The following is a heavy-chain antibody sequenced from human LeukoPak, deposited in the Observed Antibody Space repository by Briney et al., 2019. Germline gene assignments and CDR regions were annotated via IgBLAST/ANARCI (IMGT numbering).Heavy chain of an antibody. J-gene: IGHJ4*02. D-gene: IGHD3-9*01. CDR2: IIPIFGTA. V-gene: IGHV1-69*06. CDR1: GGTFSSYA. CDR3: ATSYYDILTGYRPLAY. Sequence: SVKVSCKASGGTFSSYAISWVRQAPGQGLEWMGGIIPIFGTANYAQKFQGRVTITADKSTSTAYMELSSLRSEDTAVYYCATSYYDILTGYRPLAYWGQGTLVTVSS.